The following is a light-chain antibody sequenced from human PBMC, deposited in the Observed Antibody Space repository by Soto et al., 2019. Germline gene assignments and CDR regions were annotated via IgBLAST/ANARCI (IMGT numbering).Light chain of an antibody. V-gene: IGLV4-69*01. J-gene: IGLJ3*02. CDR1: SGHSSYA. CDR3: QTWGTGIWV. CDR2: LNSDGSH. Sequence: QLVLTQSPSASASLGASVKLTCTLSSGHSSYAIAWHQQQPEKGPRYLMKLNSDGSHSKGDGIPDRFSGSSSGAERYLTISSVKSEDEADYYCQTWGTGIWVFGGGTKVTVL.